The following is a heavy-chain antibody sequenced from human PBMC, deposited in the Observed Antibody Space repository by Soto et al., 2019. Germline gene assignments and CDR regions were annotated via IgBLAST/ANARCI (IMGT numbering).Heavy chain of an antibody. Sequence: SVKVSCKASGGTFSSYAISWVRQAPGQGLEWMGGIIPILGTANYAQKFQGRVTITADESTSTAYMELSSLRSEDTAVYYCASCSSTSCYSPLGGMDVWGQGTTVTVSS. CDR1: GGTFSSYA. CDR2: IIPILGTA. CDR3: ASCSSTSCYSPLGGMDV. D-gene: IGHD2-2*01. V-gene: IGHV1-69*13. J-gene: IGHJ6*02.